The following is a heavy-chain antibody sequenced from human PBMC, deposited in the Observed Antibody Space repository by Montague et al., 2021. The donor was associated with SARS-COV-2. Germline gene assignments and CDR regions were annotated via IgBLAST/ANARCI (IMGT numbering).Heavy chain of an antibody. CDR3: ARIRVVTAMMGNDYNKGRGV. V-gene: IGHV2-70*01. CDR1: GFSLSTSGMC. D-gene: IGHD2-21*02. CDR2: IDWDDDK. J-gene: IGHJ6*02. Sequence: VKPTQTLTLTCTFSGFSLSTSGMCVSWIRQPPGKALEWLALIDWDDDKYYSTSLKTRLTISKDTSKNQVVLTMTNMDPVDTATYYCARIRVVTAMMGNDYNKGRGVWGQGTTVTVPS.